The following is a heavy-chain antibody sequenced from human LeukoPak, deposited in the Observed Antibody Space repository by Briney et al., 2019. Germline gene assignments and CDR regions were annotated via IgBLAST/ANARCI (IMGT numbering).Heavy chain of an antibody. Sequence: ATVKVSCTAAGYPFSTYSMHWVRQAPGHRLEWMGWINGGNGNTYYSQRFQGRVTISRDAAATTAYMELSSLISEDTAVYYCARGSSSSSWYFDYWGQGTPVTVSS. V-gene: IGHV1-3*01. J-gene: IGHJ4*02. CDR1: GYPFSTYS. CDR3: ARGSSSSSWYFDY. CDR2: INGGNGNT. D-gene: IGHD6-13*01.